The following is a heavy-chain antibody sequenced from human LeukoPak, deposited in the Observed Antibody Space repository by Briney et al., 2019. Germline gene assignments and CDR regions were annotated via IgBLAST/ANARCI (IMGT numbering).Heavy chain of an antibody. D-gene: IGHD4-23*01. V-gene: IGHV3-72*01. J-gene: IGHJ3*02. Sequence: GGSLRLSCTASGLTLSDHYIDWVRQAPGKGLEWVGRSRNKGNSYTTEYAASVKGRFTISRDDSKNSLSLQMNSLRTEDTAVYYCARDGGTGGNTAFDIWGQGTMVTVSS. CDR1: GLTLSDHY. CDR3: ARDGGTGGNTAFDI. CDR2: SRNKGNSYTT.